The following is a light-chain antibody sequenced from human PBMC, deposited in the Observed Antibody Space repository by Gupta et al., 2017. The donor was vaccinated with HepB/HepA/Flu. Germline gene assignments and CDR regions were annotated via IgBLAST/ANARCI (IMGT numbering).Light chain of an antibody. CDR2: DVS. Sequence: QSALTQPASVSGSPGPSITISCTGTSSDVGGYNYVSWYQQHPGKAPKLMIYDVSNRPSGVPHRFSGSKSGTTAALTTPGLQAEDGADYYWHSKTSSSNSVVFGGGTKLTVL. CDR3: HSKTSSSNSVV. CDR1: SSDVGGYNY. V-gene: IGLV2-14*03. J-gene: IGLJ2*01.